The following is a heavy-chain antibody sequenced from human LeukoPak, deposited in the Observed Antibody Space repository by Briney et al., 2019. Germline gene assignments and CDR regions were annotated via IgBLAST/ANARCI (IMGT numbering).Heavy chain of an antibody. D-gene: IGHD4-11*01. V-gene: IGHV3-66*01. CDR3: ARSYSNHLFGMDV. Sequence: GGSLRLSCAASGFTVSSYYMTWVRQAPWKELEWVSVMYSGGSTYYADSVKGRVAISRDNSQNTVFLQMNSVRVEDTAVYYCARSYSNHLFGMDVWGQGTAVTVSS. CDR1: GFTVSSYY. J-gene: IGHJ6*02. CDR2: MYSGGST.